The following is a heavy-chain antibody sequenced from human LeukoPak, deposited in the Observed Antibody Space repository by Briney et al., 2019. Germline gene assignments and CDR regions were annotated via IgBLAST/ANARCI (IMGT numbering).Heavy chain of an antibody. J-gene: IGHJ6*03. CDR3: ATGAQYRLRGVPYFYYMDV. Sequence: ASVKVSCKASGYPFTGYYVHWVRQAPGHGLEWMGWVNPRNGGTHSAQKFQGRVSMTGDTSITTAYMELSRLTSDDTAVYYCATGAQYRLRGVPYFYYMDVWGKGTTVTVSS. V-gene: IGHV1-2*02. CDR2: VNPRNGGT. D-gene: IGHD3-10*01. CDR1: GYPFTGYY.